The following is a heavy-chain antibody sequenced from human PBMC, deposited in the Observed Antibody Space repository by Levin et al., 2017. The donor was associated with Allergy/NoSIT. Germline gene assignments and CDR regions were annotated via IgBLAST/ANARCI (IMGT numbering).Heavy chain of an antibody. CDR1: GFTFSNAW. J-gene: IGHJ6*03. D-gene: IGHD6-13*01. CDR3: TTDGGVNSSWYYYYYYMDV. V-gene: IGHV3-15*01. CDR2: IKSKTDGGTT. Sequence: GGSLRLSCAASGFTFSNAWMSWVRQAPGKGLEWVGRIKSKTDGGTTDYAAPVKGRFTISRDDSKNTLYLQMNSLKTEDTAVYYCTTDGGVNSSWYYYYYYMDVWGKGTTVTVSS.